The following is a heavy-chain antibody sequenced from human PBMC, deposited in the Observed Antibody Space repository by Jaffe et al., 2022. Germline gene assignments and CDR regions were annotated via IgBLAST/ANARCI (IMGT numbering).Heavy chain of an antibody. J-gene: IGHJ4*02. D-gene: IGHD3-22*01. CDR1: GYSFTSYW. CDR3: VRHVPFPYDSSGYYYGPLDY. V-gene: IGHV5-51*01. Sequence: EVQLVQSGAEVKKPGESLKISCKGSGYSFTSYWIGWVRQMPGKGLEWMGIIYPGDSDTRYSPSFQGQVTISADKSISTAYLQWSSLKASDTAMYYCVRHVPFPYDSSGYYYGPLDYWGQGTLVTVSS. CDR2: IYPGDSDT.